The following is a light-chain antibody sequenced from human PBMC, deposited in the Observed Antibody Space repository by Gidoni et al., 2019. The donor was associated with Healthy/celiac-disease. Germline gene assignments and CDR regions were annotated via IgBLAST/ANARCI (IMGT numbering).Light chain of an antibody. V-gene: IGKV1-39*01. Sequence: DIQMTQSPSSLSASVGDRVTITCRASQRISSYLNWYQQKPGKAPKLLIYAASILQSGVPSRFRGSGSGTDFTLTISSLQPEDFATYYCQQSYSTPQVTFXGXTKVEIK. CDR2: AAS. J-gene: IGKJ4*01. CDR1: QRISSY. CDR3: QQSYSTPQVT.